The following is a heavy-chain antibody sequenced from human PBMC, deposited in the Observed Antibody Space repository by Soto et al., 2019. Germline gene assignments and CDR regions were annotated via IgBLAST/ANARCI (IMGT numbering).Heavy chain of an antibody. CDR3: AATPGGGGY. CDR1: GFTVSNNY. CDR2: IYSGGYT. J-gene: IGHJ4*02. Sequence: EVQLVESGGGLIQPGGSLRLSCAVSGFTVSNNYMSWVRQAPGKGLEGVSVIYSGGYTAYGDSVKGRFTISRDNSKNTTFPQRNSGGPADAAVFYGAATPGGGGYWGQGTLVTVSS. V-gene: IGHV3-53*01. D-gene: IGHD5-12*01.